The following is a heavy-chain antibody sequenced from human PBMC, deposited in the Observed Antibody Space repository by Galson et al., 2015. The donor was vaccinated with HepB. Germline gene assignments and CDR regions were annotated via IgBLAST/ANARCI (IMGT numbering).Heavy chain of an antibody. V-gene: IGHV3-53*04. CDR3: ARELTPYDAFDI. Sequence: SLRLSCAASGFTFSSNYMSWVRQAPGKGLEWVSLIQSGGKTYYADSVKGRFTISRHSSKETLYLQMNSLRDEDTAVYYCARELTPYDAFDIWGQGTMVTVSS. D-gene: IGHD1-14*01. J-gene: IGHJ3*02. CDR1: GFTFSSNY. CDR2: IQSGGKT.